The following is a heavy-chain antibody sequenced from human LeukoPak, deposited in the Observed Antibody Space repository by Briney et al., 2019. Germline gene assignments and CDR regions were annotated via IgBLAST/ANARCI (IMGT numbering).Heavy chain of an antibody. Sequence: SGGSLRLSCAASGFTFSDYYMSWIRQAPGKGLEWVSYISSSGSTIYYADSVKGRFTISRDNAKNSLYLQMNSQRDEDTAGYYCARRFAKHFDYRGQRTLVSVSS. CDR1: GFTFSDYY. J-gene: IGHJ4*02. CDR3: ARRFAKHFDY. V-gene: IGHV3-11*04. CDR2: ISSSGSTI.